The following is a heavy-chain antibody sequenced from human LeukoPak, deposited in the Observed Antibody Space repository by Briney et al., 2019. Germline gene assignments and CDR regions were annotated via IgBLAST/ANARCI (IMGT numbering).Heavy chain of an antibody. D-gene: IGHD3-10*01. CDR1: GYSISSGYY. Sequence: SETLSLTCTVAGYSISSGYYWGWIRQPPGKGLEWIGSIYHSGSTYYNPSLKSRVTISVDTSKNQFSLNLNSVTAADTAMYYCARVGGAGLLDSWGQGTLVTVSS. V-gene: IGHV4-38-2*02. CDR3: ARVGGAGLLDS. J-gene: IGHJ4*02. CDR2: IYHSGST.